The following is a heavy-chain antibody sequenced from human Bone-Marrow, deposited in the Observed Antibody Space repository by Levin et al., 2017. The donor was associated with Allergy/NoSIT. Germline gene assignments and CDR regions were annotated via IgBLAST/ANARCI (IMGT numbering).Heavy chain of an antibody. CDR3: ARSGPRKPRLYGDYVDAFDI. J-gene: IGHJ3*02. CDR1: GGTFSSYA. Sequence: SVKVSCKASGGTFSSYAISWVRQAPGQGLEWMGRIIPILGIANYAQKFQGRVTITADKSTSTAYMELSSLRSEDTAVYYCARSGPRKPRLYGDYVDAFDIWGQGTMVTVSS. V-gene: IGHV1-69*04. CDR2: IIPILGIA. D-gene: IGHD4-17*01.